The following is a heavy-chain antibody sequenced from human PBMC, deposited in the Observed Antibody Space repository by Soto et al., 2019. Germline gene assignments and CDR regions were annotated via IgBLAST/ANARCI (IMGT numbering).Heavy chain of an antibody. CDR2: IYHSGST. D-gene: IGHD3-10*01. J-gene: IGHJ6*02. V-gene: IGHV4-4*02. Sequence: LETLSLTCAVSGGSSSSSNWWSWVRQPPGKGLEWIGEIYHSGSTNYNPSLKSRVTISVDKSKNQFSLKLSSVTAADTAVYYCARDYGSGSYYYYYYGMDVWGQGTTVTVSS. CDR3: ARDYGSGSYYYYYYGMDV. CDR1: GGSSSSSNW.